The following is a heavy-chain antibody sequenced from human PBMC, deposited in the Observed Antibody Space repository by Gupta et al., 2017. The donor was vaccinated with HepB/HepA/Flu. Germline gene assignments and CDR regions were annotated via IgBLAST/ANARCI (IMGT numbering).Heavy chain of an antibody. CDR2: INGGNDKS. CDR1: GYNLIGYS. CDR3: ARVRGEGYYYGMDV. D-gene: IGHD3-10*01. J-gene: IGHJ6*02. Sequence: GYNLIGYSIHWVRQAPGQSLEWMGWINGGNDKSEYSQKFQGRVIFTRDTSASTAYMELSSLRSEDTAVYFCARVRGEGYYYGMDVWGQGTTVTVSS. V-gene: IGHV1-3*01.